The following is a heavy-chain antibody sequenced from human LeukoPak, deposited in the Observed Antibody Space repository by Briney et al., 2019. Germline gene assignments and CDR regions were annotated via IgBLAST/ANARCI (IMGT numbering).Heavy chain of an antibody. V-gene: IGHV4-4*07. CDR3: ARGNGLLWFGELSPFDY. D-gene: IGHD3-10*01. Sequence: SETLSLTCTVSGGSISSYYWSWIRQPAGKGLEWIGRIYTSGSTNYNPSLKSRVTISVDTSKNQFSLKLSSVTAADTAVYYCARGNGLLWFGELSPFDYWGQGTLVTVSS. CDR2: IYTSGST. J-gene: IGHJ4*02. CDR1: GGSISSYY.